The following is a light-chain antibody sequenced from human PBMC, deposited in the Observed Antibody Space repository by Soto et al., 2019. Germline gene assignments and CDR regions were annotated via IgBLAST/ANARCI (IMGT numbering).Light chain of an antibody. CDR1: SSDVGDYNY. CDR2: DVS. Sequence: QSALTQPPSASGSPGQSVTISCTGTSSDVGDYNYVSWYQQHPGKAPKLMIYDVSNRPSGVSNRFSGSKSGNTASLTISGLQAEDEADYYCSSYTSSSTVVFGGGTKVTVL. CDR3: SSYTSSSTVV. V-gene: IGLV2-14*01. J-gene: IGLJ2*01.